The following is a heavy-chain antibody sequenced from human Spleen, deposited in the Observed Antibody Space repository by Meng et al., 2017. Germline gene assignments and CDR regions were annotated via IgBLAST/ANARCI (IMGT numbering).Heavy chain of an antibody. CDR2: INHSGST. CDR3: ARGGYSYGPDY. D-gene: IGHD5-18*01. V-gene: IGHV4-34*01. CDR1: GGSFSGYY. J-gene: IGHJ4*02. Sequence: QVQLHEGGAGLLKPSGTLSLTSAVYGGSFSGYYWSGSRKPPGKGLEWIGEINHSGSTNYNPSLKSRVTISVDTSKNQFSLKLSSVTAADTAVYYCARGGYSYGPDYWGQGTLVTVSS.